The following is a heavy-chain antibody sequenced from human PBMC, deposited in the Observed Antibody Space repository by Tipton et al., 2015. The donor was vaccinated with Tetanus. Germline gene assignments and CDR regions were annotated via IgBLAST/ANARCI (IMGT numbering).Heavy chain of an antibody. D-gene: IGHD6-25*01. CDR2: ISRSGDYK. CDR1: GSTFSSFG. Sequence: SLRVSCATSGSTFSSFGMSWVRQLPGKGLEWVSSISRSGDYKYYADSLRGRFTVSRDNAKISLFLRMNSLRGDDTAVYYCVSGSALDYWGQGNLITGSS. J-gene: IGHJ4*02. CDR3: VSGSALDY. V-gene: IGHV3-21*01.